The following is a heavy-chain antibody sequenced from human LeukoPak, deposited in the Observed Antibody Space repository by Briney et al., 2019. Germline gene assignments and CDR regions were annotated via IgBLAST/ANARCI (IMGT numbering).Heavy chain of an antibody. J-gene: IGHJ4*02. Sequence: SETLSLTCTVSGDSISSYYWSWIRQPPGKGLECIWYIHYSGSTNCNPSLKSRVTISVDTSKNQFSLKLISVTAADTAVYYCARVPSGDGYGYFDYWGQGTLITVSS. CDR1: GDSISSYY. V-gene: IGHV4-59*01. CDR2: IHYSGST. CDR3: ARVPSGDGYGYFDY. D-gene: IGHD5-24*01.